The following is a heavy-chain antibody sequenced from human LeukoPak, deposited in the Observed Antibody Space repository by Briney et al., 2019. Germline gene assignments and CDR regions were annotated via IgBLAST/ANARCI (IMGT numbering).Heavy chain of an antibody. D-gene: IGHD6-13*01. CDR3: ARGTAWYSGSWYFDY. CDR2: IGGSGGTT. Sequence: PGGSLRLSCVVSGFTFSSYAMTWVRQPPGKGLEWVSAIGGSGGTTYYADSVKGRFTISRDNSKNTLSVQMNSLRADDTAVYYCARGTAWYSGSWYFDYWGQGTLATVSS. J-gene: IGHJ4*02. CDR1: GFTFSSYA. V-gene: IGHV3-23*01.